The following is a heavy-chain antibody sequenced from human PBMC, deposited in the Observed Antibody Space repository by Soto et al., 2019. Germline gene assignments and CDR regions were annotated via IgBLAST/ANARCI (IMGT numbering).Heavy chain of an antibody. D-gene: IGHD1-26*01. CDR1: GYTFTGYY. Sequence: QVQLVQSGAEVKKPGASVKVSCKASGYTFTGYYMHWVRQAPGQGLEWMGWINPNSGGTNYAQKFQGWVTMTRDTSISTAYMELSRLRSDDTAVYYCAREVEPHLYYYGMDVWGQGTTVTVSS. CDR3: AREVEPHLYYYGMDV. J-gene: IGHJ6*02. CDR2: INPNSGGT. V-gene: IGHV1-2*04.